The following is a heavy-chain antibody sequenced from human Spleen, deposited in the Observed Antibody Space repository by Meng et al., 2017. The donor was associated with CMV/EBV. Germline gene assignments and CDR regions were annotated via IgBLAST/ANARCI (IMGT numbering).Heavy chain of an antibody. CDR3: ARDWAGRGYYYGMDV. V-gene: IGHV1-2*02. CDR1: GYTFTGYY. CDR2: INPNSGGT. Sequence: ASVKVSCKASGYTFTGYYMHWVRQAPGQGIEWMGWINPNSGGTNYAQKFQGRVTMTRDTSISTAYMELSRLRSDDTAVYYCARDWAGRGYYYGMDVWGQGTMVTVSS. D-gene: IGHD6-19*01. J-gene: IGHJ6*02.